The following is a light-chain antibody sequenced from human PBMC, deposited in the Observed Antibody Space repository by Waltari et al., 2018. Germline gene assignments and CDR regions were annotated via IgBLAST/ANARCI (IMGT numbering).Light chain of an antibody. CDR1: QTLNNNY. V-gene: IGKV3-20*01. CDR3: QHYGSSPYT. J-gene: IGKJ2*01. CDR2: GAS. Sequence: ETVLTQSPGTLPLSTGERVSLSCRASQTLNNNYLAWYQQKPGQAPGLLIHGASRRATGVPDRFSGSGSGTDFTLTISRLEIEDSAVYYCQHYGSSPYTFGQGTRLEI.